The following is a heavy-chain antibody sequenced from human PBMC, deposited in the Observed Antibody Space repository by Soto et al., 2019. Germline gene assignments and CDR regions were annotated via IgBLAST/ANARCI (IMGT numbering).Heavy chain of an antibody. V-gene: IGHV1-2*04. D-gene: IGHD3-16*02. CDR2: INPNSGGT. Sequence: QVQLVQSGAEVKKPGASVKVSCKASGYTFTGYYMHWVRQAPGQGLEWMGWINPNSGGTNYAQKFQGWVTMTRDTSKSTAYMEQSRLRSDDTAVYYCARTPEEYYDYMWGSCRQQGYYYYYYMDVWGKGTTVTVSS. J-gene: IGHJ6*03. CDR1: GYTFTGYY. CDR3: ARTPEEYYDYMWGSCRQQGYYYYYYMDV.